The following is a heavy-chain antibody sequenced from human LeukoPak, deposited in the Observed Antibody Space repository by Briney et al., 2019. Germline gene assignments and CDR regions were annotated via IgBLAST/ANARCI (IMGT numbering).Heavy chain of an antibody. D-gene: IGHD3-10*01. CDR3: AKDSYGSVRSGYFDY. CDR2: ISWNSGSI. J-gene: IGHJ4*02. Sequence: GGSLRLSCAASGFTFDDYAMHWVRQAPGKGLEWVSGISWNSGSIGCADSVEGRFTISRDNARNSLYLQMNSLRAEDTALYYCAKDSYGSVRSGYFDYWGQGTLVTVSS. CDR1: GFTFDDYA. V-gene: IGHV3-9*01.